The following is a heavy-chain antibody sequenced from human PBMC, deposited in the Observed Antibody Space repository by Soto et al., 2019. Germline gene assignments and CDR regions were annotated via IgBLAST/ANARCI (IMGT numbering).Heavy chain of an antibody. V-gene: IGHV4-59*01. D-gene: IGHD4-4*01. CDR2: IYYSGST. CDR1: GGSISSYY. Sequence: SETLSLTCTVSGGSISSYYWSWIRQPPGKGLEWIGYIYYSGSTNYNPSLKSRVTISVDTSKNQFSLKLSSVTAADTAVYYCARHYSNRYIAFAPWGQGTLVTSPQ. CDR3: ARHYSNRYIAFAP. J-gene: IGHJ5*02.